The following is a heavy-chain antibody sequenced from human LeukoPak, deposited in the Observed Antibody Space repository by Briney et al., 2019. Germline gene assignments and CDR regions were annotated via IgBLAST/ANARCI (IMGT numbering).Heavy chain of an antibody. CDR2: ISGSGGST. Sequence: PGGSLRLSCAASGFTFSSYGMSWVRQAPGKGLEWVSAISGSGGSTYYADSVKGRFTISRDNSKNTLYLQMNSLRAEDTAVYYCAKFKSSWYGFDYWGQGTLVTVSS. D-gene: IGHD6-13*01. V-gene: IGHV3-23*01. CDR3: AKFKSSWYGFDY. J-gene: IGHJ4*02. CDR1: GFTFSSYG.